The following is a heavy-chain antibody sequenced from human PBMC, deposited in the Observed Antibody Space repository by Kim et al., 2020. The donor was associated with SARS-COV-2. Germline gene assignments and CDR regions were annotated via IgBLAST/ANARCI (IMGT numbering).Heavy chain of an antibody. CDR1: GFAVYRFA. D-gene: IGHD6-19*01. CDR3: AKYHTSPGWPTYCD. CDR2: ITNNNAKT. J-gene: IGHJ1*01. V-gene: IGHV3-23*05. Sequence: GGSLRLSCAASGFAVYRFAMNWVRQAPGKGLEWISAITNNNAKTYYQDSVKGRFTISRDESKNIVYLLISSLRVEDTALYYCAKYHTSPGWPTYCDWGQ.